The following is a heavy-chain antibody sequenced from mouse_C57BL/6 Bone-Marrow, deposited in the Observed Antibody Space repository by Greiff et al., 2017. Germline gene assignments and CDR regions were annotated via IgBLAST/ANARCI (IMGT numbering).Heavy chain of an antibody. CDR2: INPYNGGT. V-gene: IGHV1-19*01. Sequence: VQLQQSGPVLVKPGASVKMSCKASGYTFTDYYMNWVKQSHGKSLEWIGVINPYNGGTSYNQKFKGKATLTVDKSSSPAYMELNSLTSEDSAVYYCARGHYYAMDYWGQGTSVTVSS. J-gene: IGHJ4*01. CDR1: GYTFTDYY. CDR3: ARGHYYAMDY.